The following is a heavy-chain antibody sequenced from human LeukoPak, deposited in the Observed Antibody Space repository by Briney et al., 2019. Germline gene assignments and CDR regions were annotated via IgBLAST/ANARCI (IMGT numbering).Heavy chain of an antibody. CDR1: GGSFSGYY. Sequence: SETLSLTCAVYGGSFSGYYWSWIRQPPGKGLEWIGEINHSGSTNYNPSLKSRVTISVDTSKNQFSLKLSSVTAADTAVYYCARLHYDYVWGSYRPWWFGPWGQGTLVTVSS. D-gene: IGHD3-16*02. V-gene: IGHV4-34*01. CDR3: ARLHYDYVWGSYRPWWFGP. CDR2: INHSGST. J-gene: IGHJ5*02.